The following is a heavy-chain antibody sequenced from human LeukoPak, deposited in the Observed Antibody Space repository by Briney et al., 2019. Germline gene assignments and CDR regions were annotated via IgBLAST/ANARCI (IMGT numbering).Heavy chain of an antibody. D-gene: IGHD1-26*01. V-gene: IGHV3-23*01. CDR3: ARDIVGANDY. CDR1: GFTFSNYG. CDR2: ITGSGGST. J-gene: IGHJ4*02. Sequence: GGTLRLSCAASGFTFSNYGLSWVRQAPGKGLEWVSGITGSGGSTYYADSVKGRFTISRDNSKNTLYLQMNSLRAEDTAVYYCARDIVGANDYWGQGTLVTVSS.